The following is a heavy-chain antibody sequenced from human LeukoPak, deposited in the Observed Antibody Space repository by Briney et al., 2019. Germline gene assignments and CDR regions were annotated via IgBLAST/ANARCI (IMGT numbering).Heavy chain of an antibody. CDR3: ARVDGSGSWGDWFDP. CDR2: IYHSGST. Sequence: ASQTLSLTCAVSGGPVSSGGYSWSWIRQPPGKGLEWIGYIYHSGSTYYNPSLKSRVTISVDRSKNQFSLKLSSVTAADTAVYYCARVDGSGSWGDWFDPWGQGTLVTVSS. CDR1: GGPVSSGGYS. D-gene: IGHD3-10*01. J-gene: IGHJ5*02. V-gene: IGHV4-30-2*01.